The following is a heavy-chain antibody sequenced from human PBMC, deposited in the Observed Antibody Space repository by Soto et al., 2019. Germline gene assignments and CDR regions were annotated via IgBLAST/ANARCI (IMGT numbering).Heavy chain of an antibody. D-gene: IGHD1-26*01. CDR1: GYAFTGYY. V-gene: IGHV1-2*04. Sequence: ASVKVACKTSGYAFTGYYMRWVRQAPGQGLEWMGWINPNSGGTNYAQKFQGWVTMTRDTSISTAYMELSRLRSDDTAVYYCARTYRGEPDFDYWGQGTLVTVSS. CDR2: INPNSGGT. J-gene: IGHJ4*02. CDR3: ARTYRGEPDFDY.